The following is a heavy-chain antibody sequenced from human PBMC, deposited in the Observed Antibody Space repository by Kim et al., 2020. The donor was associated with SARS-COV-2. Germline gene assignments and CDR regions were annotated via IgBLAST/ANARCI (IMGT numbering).Heavy chain of an antibody. J-gene: IGHJ4*02. Sequence: QKFQGRVTITRDTSASTAYMELSSLRSEDTAVYYCARSRTSGSYYGYFDYWGQGTLVTVSS. CDR3: ARSRTSGSYYGYFDY. V-gene: IGHV1-3*01. D-gene: IGHD1-26*01.